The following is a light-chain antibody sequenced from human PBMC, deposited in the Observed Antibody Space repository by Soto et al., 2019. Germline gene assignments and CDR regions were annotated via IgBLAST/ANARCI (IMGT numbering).Light chain of an antibody. Sequence: EIVLTQSPGTLSLSPGARATLSCRASQSVSNNYLAWYQQKPGQAPRLFVYGASYRATGIPDRFSGSGSGTDFTLTISRLEPEEFAVYYCHQYSNSPLTVGGGTKVDIK. CDR2: GAS. CDR1: QSVSNNY. CDR3: HQYSNSPLT. V-gene: IGKV3-20*01. J-gene: IGKJ4*01.